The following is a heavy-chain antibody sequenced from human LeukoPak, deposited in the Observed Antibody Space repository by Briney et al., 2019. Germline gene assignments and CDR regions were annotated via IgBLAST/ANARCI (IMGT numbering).Heavy chain of an antibody. CDR1: GFTFSNFW. CDR3: ARVGARQILEY. D-gene: IGHD4-17*01. V-gene: IGHV3-7*01. CDR2: IKQGGGEK. Sequence: GGSLRLSCTASGFTFSNFWMGWVRQAPGKGLEWVANIKQGGGEKYYLDSVKGRFTVSRDNAKNSLYLQMSSLRAEDTAVYYCARVGARQILEYWGQGTLVTVSS. J-gene: IGHJ4*02.